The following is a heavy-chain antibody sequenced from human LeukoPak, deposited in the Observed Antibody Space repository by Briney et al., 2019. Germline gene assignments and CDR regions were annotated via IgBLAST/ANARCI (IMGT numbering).Heavy chain of an antibody. V-gene: IGHV3-53*01. Sequence: GGSLRLSCAASGFTVSSNYMNWVRQAPGKGLEWVSIIYSVGTTYYADSVKGRFTISRDNSKNTLYLQMNSLRAEDTAVYYCARDGDLSVVVPAAIPGPSLFGYYYMDVWGKGTTVTVSS. CDR2: IYSVGTT. J-gene: IGHJ6*03. CDR1: GFTVSSNY. D-gene: IGHD2-2*01. CDR3: ARDGDLSVVVPAAIPGPSLFGYYYMDV.